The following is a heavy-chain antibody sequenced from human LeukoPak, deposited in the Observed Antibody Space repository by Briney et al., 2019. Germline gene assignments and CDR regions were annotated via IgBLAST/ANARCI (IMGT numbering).Heavy chain of an antibody. J-gene: IGHJ4*02. CDR3: ATTGATSPSSASWFNIEY. D-gene: IGHD6-13*01. CDR2: IYYSGGT. V-gene: IGHV4-59*08. Sequence: SETLSLTCTVSGGSVTSYYCNWVRQPPGRGLEWIGYIYYSGGTNYNPSLESRVTISLDTAKNQFSLKLRSVTAEDTAVYYCATTGATSPSSASWFNIEYWGQGALVPVSS. CDR1: GGSVTSYY.